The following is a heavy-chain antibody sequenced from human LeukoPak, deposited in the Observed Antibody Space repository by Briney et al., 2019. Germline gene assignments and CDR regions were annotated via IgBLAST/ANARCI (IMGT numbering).Heavy chain of an antibody. V-gene: IGHV3-53*01. CDR3: AGPLSLYCSSTSCYGGDY. D-gene: IGHD2-2*01. Sequence: GGSLRLSCAASGFTVSSNYMSWVRQAPGKGLEWVSVIYSGGSTYYADSVKGRFTISRDNAKNSLYLQMNSLRAEDTAVYYCAGPLSLYCSSTSCYGGDYWGQGTLVTVSS. J-gene: IGHJ4*02. CDR2: IYSGGST. CDR1: GFTVSSNY.